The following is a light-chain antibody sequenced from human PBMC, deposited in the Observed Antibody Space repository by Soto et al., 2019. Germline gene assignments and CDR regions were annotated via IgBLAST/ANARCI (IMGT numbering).Light chain of an antibody. V-gene: IGKV3-15*01. J-gene: IGKJ2*01. CDR3: QQSNNWPYT. CDR1: QSVSXN. CDR2: GAS. Sequence: EIVMTQSPATLSVSPRXRXTLXCXASQSVSXNLAWYQQKPGQAPRLLIYGASTRATGIPARFSGSGSGTEFTLTISSLQSEDFAVYYCQQSNNWPYTFGQGTKLDIK.